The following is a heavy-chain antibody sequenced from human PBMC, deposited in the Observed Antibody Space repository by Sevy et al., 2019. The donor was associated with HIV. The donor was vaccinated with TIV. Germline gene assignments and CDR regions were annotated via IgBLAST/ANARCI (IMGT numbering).Heavy chain of an antibody. V-gene: IGHV1-18*01. J-gene: IGHJ6*02. D-gene: IGHD6-6*01. CDR2: ISAYNGNT. CDR1: GYTFTSYG. Sequence: GPVKVSCKASGYTFTSYGISWVRQAPGQGLEWMGWISAYNGNTNYAQKLQGRVTMTTDTSTSTAYMELRSLRSDDTAVYYCARDDEYSSSTGVYYYYYGMDVWGQGTTVTVSS. CDR3: ARDDEYSSSTGVYYYYYGMDV.